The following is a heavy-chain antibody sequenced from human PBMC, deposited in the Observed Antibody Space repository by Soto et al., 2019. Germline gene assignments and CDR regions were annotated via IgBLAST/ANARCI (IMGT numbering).Heavy chain of an antibody. J-gene: IGHJ5*02. CDR1: GGSISSSSYK. CDR3: AVDYYESRRYWFDP. V-gene: IGHV4-39*01. Sequence: SETLSLTCTVSGGSISSSSYKWGWIRQPPGQGLEWIGRIYYSGSTYYNTSLKSRVTISVDTSKNQFSLKLSSVTAADTAVYYCAVDYYESRRYWFDPWGQGTLVTVSS. D-gene: IGHD3-22*01. CDR2: IYYSGST.